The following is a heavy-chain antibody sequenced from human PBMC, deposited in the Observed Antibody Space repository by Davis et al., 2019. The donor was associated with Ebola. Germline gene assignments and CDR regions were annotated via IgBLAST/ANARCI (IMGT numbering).Heavy chain of an antibody. D-gene: IGHD1-1*01. V-gene: IGHV5-51*01. CDR1: GNSFTSHW. Sequence: GESLKISCKDSGNSFTSHWIGWVRQMPGKGLEWMGIIYTGDSDTRYSPSFRGQVTISADKSMNTAYLQWSSLKASDTAIYYCARRGYNSALWGMDVWGTGTTVTVSS. CDR3: ARRGYNSALWGMDV. J-gene: IGHJ6*04. CDR2: IYTGDSDT.